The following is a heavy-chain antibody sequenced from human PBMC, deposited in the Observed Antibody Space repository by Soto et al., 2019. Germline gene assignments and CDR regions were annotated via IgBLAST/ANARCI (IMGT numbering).Heavy chain of an antibody. J-gene: IGHJ4*02. Sequence: ASVKVSCKASGYTFTSYAMHWVRQAPGQRLEWMGWINAGNGNTKYSQKFQGRVTITRDTSASTAYMELSSLRSEDTAVYYCARGDSPGDTAMVTLDYWGQGTLVTVSS. CDR3: ARGDSPGDTAMVTLDY. V-gene: IGHV1-3*01. CDR1: GYTFTSYA. CDR2: INAGNGNT. D-gene: IGHD5-18*01.